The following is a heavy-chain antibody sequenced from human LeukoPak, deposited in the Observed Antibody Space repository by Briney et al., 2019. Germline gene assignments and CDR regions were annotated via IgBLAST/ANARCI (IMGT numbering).Heavy chain of an antibody. D-gene: IGHD2-21*02. Sequence: GASVKVSCKASGYTFTSYYMHWVRQAPGQGLEWMGWINPNSGGTNYAQNFQGRVTMTRDTSISTAYMELSRLRSDDTAVYYCARGGAYCGGDCYVDYWGQGALVTVSS. V-gene: IGHV1-2*02. CDR2: INPNSGGT. CDR1: GYTFTSYY. CDR3: ARGGAYCGGDCYVDY. J-gene: IGHJ4*02.